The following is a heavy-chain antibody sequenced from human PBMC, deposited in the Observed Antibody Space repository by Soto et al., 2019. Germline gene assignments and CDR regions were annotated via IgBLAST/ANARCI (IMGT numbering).Heavy chain of an antibody. Sequence: QLHLVQSGAVVKKPGASVTVSCSASGYPVTAYYMHWVRQAPGRGLEWMGGINPATGAAKYTQTFQGRVTMARGTSTGTVFMELSGLTSEDTAVFYRARGGGVGVAGSAAFDMWGQGTLVTVSS. CDR2: INPATGAA. CDR1: GYPVTAYY. V-gene: IGHV1-2*02. D-gene: IGHD3-3*01. J-gene: IGHJ3*02. CDR3: ARGGGVGVAGSAAFDM.